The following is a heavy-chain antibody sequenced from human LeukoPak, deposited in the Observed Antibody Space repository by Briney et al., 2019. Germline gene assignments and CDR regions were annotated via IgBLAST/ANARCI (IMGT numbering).Heavy chain of an antibody. D-gene: IGHD6-19*01. CDR1: GFPFDIYS. CDR2: LSRSTTII. Sequence: GGSLRLSCAASGFPFDIYSMNWVRQAPGKELEWISYLSRSTTIIYYADSVKGGFTISRDNAKNSLYLQMNSLRAEDTATYYCARSGSYDDFDYLGQGTLVTVSS. V-gene: IGHV3-48*01. J-gene: IGHJ4*02. CDR3: ARSGSYDDFDY.